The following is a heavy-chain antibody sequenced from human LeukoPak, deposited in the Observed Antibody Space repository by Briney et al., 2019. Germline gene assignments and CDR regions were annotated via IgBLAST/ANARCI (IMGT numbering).Heavy chain of an antibody. CDR1: GYTFTSYY. Sequence: GASVKVSCKASGYTFTSYYMHWVRQAPGQGLEWMAIINPSGGRISYAQKFQGGVTMTRDTSTSTVYMELSSLRSEDTAVYYCARDPRPSYDSSGYYYPGDYWGQGTLVTVSS. CDR2: INPSGGRI. D-gene: IGHD3-22*01. CDR3: ARDPRPSYDSSGYYYPGDY. J-gene: IGHJ4*02. V-gene: IGHV1-46*01.